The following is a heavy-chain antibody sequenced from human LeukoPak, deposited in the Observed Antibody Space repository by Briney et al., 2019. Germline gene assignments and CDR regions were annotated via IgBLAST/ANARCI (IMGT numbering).Heavy chain of an antibody. CDR2: IYYSGST. V-gene: IGHV4-30-4*01. D-gene: IGHD3-10*01. Sequence: SSETLSLTCTVSGYSISSGFYWSWIRQPPGKGLEWIGYIYYSGSTYYNPSLKSRVTISVDTSKNQFSLKLSSVTAADTAVYYCARGIGWFGELSSYFDYWGQGTLVTVSS. CDR3: ARGIGWFGELSSYFDY. CDR1: GYSISSGFY. J-gene: IGHJ4*02.